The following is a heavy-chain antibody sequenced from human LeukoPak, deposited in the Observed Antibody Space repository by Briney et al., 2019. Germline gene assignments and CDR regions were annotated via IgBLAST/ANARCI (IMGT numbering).Heavy chain of an antibody. Sequence: RPGGSLRLSCAASGLTFRSYWMNWVRQAPGKGLEWVTNIKQDGSEEHYVDSVKGRFTISRDNAKNSVYLQMDSLRAEDTAVYYCARVGCTTTSCLANWGQGTLVTVSS. J-gene: IGHJ4*02. D-gene: IGHD2-2*01. V-gene: IGHV3-7*01. CDR3: ARVGCTTTSCLAN. CDR1: GLTFRSYW. CDR2: IKQDGSEE.